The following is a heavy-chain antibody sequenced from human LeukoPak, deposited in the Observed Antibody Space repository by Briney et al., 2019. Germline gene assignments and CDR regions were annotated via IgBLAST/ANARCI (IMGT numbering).Heavy chain of an antibody. J-gene: IGHJ6*04. V-gene: IGHV3-53*01. D-gene: IGHD6-13*01. CDR1: GFTVNSNY. Sequence: GGSLRLSCAASGFTVNSNYMSWVRQAPGKGLEWVSVIYSGGSTYYADSVKGRFTISRDNSKNTLYLQMNSLRAEDTAVYYCASIAAAGTENYYYYYGMDVWGKGTTVTVSS. CDR3: ASIAAAGTENYYYYYGMDV. CDR2: IYSGGST.